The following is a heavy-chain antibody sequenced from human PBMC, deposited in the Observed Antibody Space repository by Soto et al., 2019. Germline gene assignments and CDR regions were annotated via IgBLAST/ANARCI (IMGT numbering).Heavy chain of an antibody. V-gene: IGHV4-59*08. CDR2: IYYSGST. Sequence: SENPELTCTVSGVSSINYYWTWIRQPPGKGLEWIGYIYYSGSTNYNPSLKSRVTMSVDTSKNRFSLKLSSITAADTAVYYCAHYYDSSGSFPRFDYWGQG. CDR3: AHYYDSSGSFPRFDY. D-gene: IGHD3-22*01. J-gene: IGHJ4*02. CDR1: GVSSINYY.